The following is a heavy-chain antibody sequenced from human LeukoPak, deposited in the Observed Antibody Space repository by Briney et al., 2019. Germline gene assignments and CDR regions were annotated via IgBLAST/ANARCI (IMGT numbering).Heavy chain of an antibody. J-gene: IGHJ4*02. Sequence: GGSLRLSCAASGFTFSSYAMHWVRQAPGKGLEWVAVISYDGSNKYYADSVKGRFTISRDNSKNTLYLQMNSLRAEDTAVYYCARVRPLYYYGSASYFDYWGQGALVTVSS. CDR2: ISYDGSNK. CDR3: ARVRPLYYYGSASYFDY. CDR1: GFTFSSYA. V-gene: IGHV3-30-3*01. D-gene: IGHD3-10*01.